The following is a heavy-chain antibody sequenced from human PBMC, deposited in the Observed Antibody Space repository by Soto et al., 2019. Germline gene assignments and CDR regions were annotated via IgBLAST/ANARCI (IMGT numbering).Heavy chain of an antibody. V-gene: IGHV4-34*01. D-gene: IGHD3-22*01. CDR2: INHSGST. CDR1: GGSFSGYY. CDR3: ARGKYYYDSSAIFQH. J-gene: IGHJ1*01. Sequence: SETLSLTCAVYGGSFSGYYWSWIRQPPGKGLGWIGEINHSGSTNYNPSLKSRVTISVDTSKNQFSLKLSSVTAADTAVYYCARGKYYYDSSAIFQHRGQGTLVTVSS.